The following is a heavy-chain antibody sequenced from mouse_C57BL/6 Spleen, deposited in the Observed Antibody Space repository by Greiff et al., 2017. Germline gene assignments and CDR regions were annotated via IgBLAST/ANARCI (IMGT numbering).Heavy chain of an antibody. D-gene: IGHD2-5*01. CDR2: ISSGGSYT. CDR3: ASPAYYSNYYAMDY. J-gene: IGHJ4*01. V-gene: IGHV5-6*01. Sequence: EVKLMESGGDLVKPGGSLKLSCAASGFTFSSYGMSWVRQTPDKRLEWVATISSGGSYTYYPDNVKGRFTISRDNAKNTLYLQMSSLKSEDTAMYYCASPAYYSNYYAMDYWGQGTSVTVSS. CDR1: GFTFSSYG.